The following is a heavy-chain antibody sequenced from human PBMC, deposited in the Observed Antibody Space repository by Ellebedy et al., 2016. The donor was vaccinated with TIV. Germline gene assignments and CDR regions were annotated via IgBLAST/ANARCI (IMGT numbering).Heavy chain of an antibody. J-gene: IGHJ3*02. CDR3: ARGGGSRLNYAFDI. CDR1: GFTFSTFD. V-gene: IGHV3-48*04. D-gene: IGHD3-10*01. CDR2: IGSSITTI. Sequence: GESLKISCKASGFTFSTFDMTWVRQAPGKGLEWVSYIGSSITTIYYADSVKGRFTISRDNAKNSLYLQMNSLRAEDTAVYYCARGGGSRLNYAFDIWGPGTMVTVSS.